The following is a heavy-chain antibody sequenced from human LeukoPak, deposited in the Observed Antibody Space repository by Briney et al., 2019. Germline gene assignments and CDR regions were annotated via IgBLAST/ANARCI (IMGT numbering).Heavy chain of an antibody. J-gene: IGHJ5*02. Sequence: PSETLSLTCAVAGTSTSSSDNYWGWVRQAPGKGLENIGFVSYDANAYYHPSFSSRVPISAATSKSQVSLKLSSVTPADEPGYSCVRHRTYWLGESWGLGTLVTVSS. D-gene: IGHD2-21*01. CDR3: VRHRTYWLGES. V-gene: IGHV4-39*01. CDR1: GTSTSSSDNY. CDR2: VSYDANA.